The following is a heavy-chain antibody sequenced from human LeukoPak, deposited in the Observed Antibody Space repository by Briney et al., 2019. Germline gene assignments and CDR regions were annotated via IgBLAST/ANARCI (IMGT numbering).Heavy chain of an antibody. CDR1: GYTFTSYD. D-gene: IGHD3-3*02. Sequence: ASVKVSCKASGYTFTSYDINWVRQATGQGLEWMGWMNPNSGNTGYAQKFQGRVTITRNTSISTAYMELSSLRSEDTAVYYCASSSIHYYYMDVWGKGTTVTVSS. V-gene: IGHV1-8*03. CDR2: MNPNSGNT. J-gene: IGHJ6*03. CDR3: ASSSIHYYYMDV.